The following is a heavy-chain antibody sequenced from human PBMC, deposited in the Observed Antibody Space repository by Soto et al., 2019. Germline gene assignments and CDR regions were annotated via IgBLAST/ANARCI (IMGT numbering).Heavy chain of an antibody. J-gene: IGHJ3*02. CDR3: ARGGIGRAFDT. CDR1: GGTFSSYA. V-gene: IGHV1-69*01. CDR2: IIPIFGTA. Sequence: QVQLVQSGAEVKKPGSSVKVSCKASGGTFSSYAISWVRQAAGQWLEWMGGIIPIFGTANYAQKFQGRVTITADESTSTAYMERSSLRSEDTAVYYCARGGIGRAFDTWCQATMVTVSS. D-gene: IGHD1-26*01.